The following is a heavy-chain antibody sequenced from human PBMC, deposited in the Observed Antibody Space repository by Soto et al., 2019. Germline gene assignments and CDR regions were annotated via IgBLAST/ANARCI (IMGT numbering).Heavy chain of an antibody. J-gene: IGHJ4*02. CDR2: INHSGST. Sequence: SETLSLTCAVYGGSFSGYYWSWIRQPPGKGLEWIGEINHSGSTNYNPSLKSRVTISVDTSKNQFSLKLSSVTAADTAVYYCARGGWITMIVVVRKYYFDYWGQGTLVTVSS. D-gene: IGHD3-22*01. CDR3: ARGGWITMIVVVRKYYFDY. CDR1: GGSFSGYY. V-gene: IGHV4-34*01.